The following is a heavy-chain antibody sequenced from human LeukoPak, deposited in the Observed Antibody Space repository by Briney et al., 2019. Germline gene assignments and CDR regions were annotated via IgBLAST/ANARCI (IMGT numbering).Heavy chain of an antibody. CDR2: ISSSGSTI. CDR3: ASQSLDDY. CDR1: GGSISSSSYY. Sequence: LSLTCTVSGGSISSSSYYWGWIRQPPGKGLEWVSYISSSGSTIYYADSVKGRFTISRDNAKNSLYLQMNSLRAEDTAVYYCASQSLDDYWGQGTLVTVSS. J-gene: IGHJ4*02. V-gene: IGHV3-11*01.